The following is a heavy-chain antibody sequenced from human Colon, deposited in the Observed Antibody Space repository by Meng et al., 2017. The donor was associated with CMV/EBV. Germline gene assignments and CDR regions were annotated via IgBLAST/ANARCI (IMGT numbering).Heavy chain of an antibody. CDR1: GASLNSAGSA. D-gene: IGHD2-8*01. J-gene: IGHJ4*02. CDR3: ARGNGDHLFDY. V-gene: IGHV4-30-2*01. Sequence: FVVSGASLNSAGSAWTWIRHPPGMGLEWIGNVYTTGSTFYNPSLKSRVTISVDVSKNQFSLQLRSVTAADTAVYYCARGNGDHLFDYWGQGTLVTVSS. CDR2: VYTTGST.